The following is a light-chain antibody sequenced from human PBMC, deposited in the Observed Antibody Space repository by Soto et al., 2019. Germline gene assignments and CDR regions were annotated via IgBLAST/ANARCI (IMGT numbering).Light chain of an antibody. Sequence: QSALTQPRSVSGSPGQSVTISCTGTSSNIGRYNYVSWHQQYPGKAPKLLIYDVTKRPSGVPDRFSGSKSGNTASLTITGLQTEDEADYYCCSHEGSYPYVFGTGTKLTVL. CDR1: SSNIGRYNY. CDR3: CSHEGSYPYV. CDR2: DVT. J-gene: IGLJ1*01. V-gene: IGLV2-11*01.